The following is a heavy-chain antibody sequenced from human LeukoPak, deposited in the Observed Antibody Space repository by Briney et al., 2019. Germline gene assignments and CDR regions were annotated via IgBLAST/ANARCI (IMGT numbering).Heavy chain of an antibody. CDR3: ARDRYYGSVNWFDP. V-gene: IGHV3-66*01. CDR2: IYSGGST. Sequence: GGSLRLSCAASGFTVSSNYISWVRQAPGKGLEWVSVIYSGGSTYYADSVKGRFTISRDNSKNTLYLQMNSLRAEDTAVYYCARDRYYGSVNWFDPWGQGTLVTVSS. D-gene: IGHD3-10*01. J-gene: IGHJ5*02. CDR1: GFTVSSNY.